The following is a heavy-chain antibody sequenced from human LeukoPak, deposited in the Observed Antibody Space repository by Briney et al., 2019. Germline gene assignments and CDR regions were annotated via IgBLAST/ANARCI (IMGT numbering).Heavy chain of an antibody. CDR2: IYHSGST. V-gene: IGHV4-38-2*02. CDR3: ARDRGGGYLDY. J-gene: IGHJ4*02. D-gene: IGHD3-10*01. Sequence: SETLSLTCTVSGYSISSGYYWGWIRQPPGKGLEWIGSIYHSGSTYYNPSLKSRVTISVDTSKNQFSLKLSSVTAADTAVYYWARDRGGGYLDYWGQGTLVTVSS. CDR1: GYSISSGYY.